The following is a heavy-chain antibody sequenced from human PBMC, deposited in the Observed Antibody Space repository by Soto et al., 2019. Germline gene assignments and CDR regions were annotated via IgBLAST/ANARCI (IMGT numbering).Heavy chain of an antibody. V-gene: IGHV4-31*03. CDR3: ARGSFSSSSSWFDP. CDR1: GGSISTGGYY. J-gene: IGHJ5*02. D-gene: IGHD6-6*01. CDR2: IYYSGRT. Sequence: PSETLSLTCTVSGGSISTGGYYWSWIRHHPGKGLDWIGYIYYSGRTYYNPSLHSRVSIAVDTTENQFSLKLTSVTAADTSVYYCARGSFSSSSSWFDPWGRGTLGTVSS.